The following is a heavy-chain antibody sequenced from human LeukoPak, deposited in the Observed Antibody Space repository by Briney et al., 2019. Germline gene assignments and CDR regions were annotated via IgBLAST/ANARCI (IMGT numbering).Heavy chain of an antibody. CDR3: AKENYYDEGAFDI. J-gene: IGHJ3*02. CDR1: GFTFSSYG. CDR2: ISYDGSNK. Sequence: PGGSLRLSCAASGFTFSSYGMHWVRQAPGKGLEWVAVISYDGSNKYYADSVKGRFTISRDNSKNTLYLQMNSLRAEDTAVYYCAKENYYDEGAFDIWGQGTMVTVSS. V-gene: IGHV3-30*18. D-gene: IGHD3-22*01.